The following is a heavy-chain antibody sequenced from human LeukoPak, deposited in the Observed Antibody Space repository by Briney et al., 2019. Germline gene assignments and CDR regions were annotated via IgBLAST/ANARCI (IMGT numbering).Heavy chain of an antibody. CDR1: GGSISSGSSY. Sequence: SETLSLTCTVSGGSISSGSSYWNWIRQPAGKGLEWIGRIHTSGSTNYNPSLKSRVTISVDTSKNQFSLKLSSVTAADTAVYYCARVFGDDFWSGLDYWGQGTLVTVSS. CDR2: IHTSGST. D-gene: IGHD3-3*01. V-gene: IGHV4-61*02. J-gene: IGHJ4*02. CDR3: ARVFGDDFWSGLDY.